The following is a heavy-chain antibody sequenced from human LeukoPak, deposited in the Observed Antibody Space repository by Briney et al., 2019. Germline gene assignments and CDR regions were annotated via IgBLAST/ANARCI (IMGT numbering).Heavy chain of an antibody. Sequence: ASVKVSCKASGYTFTSYGISWVRQAPGQGLEWMGWISAYNGNTNYAQKLQGRVTMTTDTSTSTAYMELRSLRSDDTAVYYCARQGGDSSGWYSDYYYGMDVWGQGTTVTVSS. CDR1: GYTFTSYG. CDR2: ISAYNGNT. V-gene: IGHV1-18*01. D-gene: IGHD6-19*01. J-gene: IGHJ6*02. CDR3: ARQGGDSSGWYSDYYYGMDV.